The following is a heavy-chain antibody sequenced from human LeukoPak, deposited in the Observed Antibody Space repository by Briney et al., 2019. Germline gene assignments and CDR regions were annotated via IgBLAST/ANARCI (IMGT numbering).Heavy chain of an antibody. V-gene: IGHV1-46*01. CDR3: ARAGETYYDFWSGRFDY. J-gene: IGHJ4*02. CDR1: GYTFTSYY. CDR2: INPSGGNT. Sequence: GASVKVSCKASGYTFTSYYMHWVRQAPGQGLEWMGIINPSGGNTSYAQKFQGRVTMTRDTSTSTVYMELSSLRSEDTAVYYCARAGETYYDFWSGRFDYWGQGTLVTVSS. D-gene: IGHD3-3*01.